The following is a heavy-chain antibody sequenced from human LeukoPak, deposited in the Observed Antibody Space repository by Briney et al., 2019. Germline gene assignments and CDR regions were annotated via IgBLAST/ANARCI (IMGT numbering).Heavy chain of an antibody. CDR1: GGSISSYY. V-gene: IGHV4-59*01. D-gene: IGHD2-15*01. Sequence: SETLSLTCTVSGGSISSYYWSWIRQPPGKGLEWIGYIYYSGSTNYNPSLKSRVTISVDTSKNQFSLKLSSVTAADTAVYYCARGSGVEVVVTDLNDAFDIWGQGTMVTVSS. CDR3: ARGSGVEVVVTDLNDAFDI. J-gene: IGHJ3*02. CDR2: IYYSGST.